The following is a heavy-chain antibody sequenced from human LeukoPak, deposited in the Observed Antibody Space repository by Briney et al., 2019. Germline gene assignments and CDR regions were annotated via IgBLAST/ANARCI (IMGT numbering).Heavy chain of an antibody. CDR3: ARTVTTPYNYYYGMDV. CDR2: IIPIFGTA. V-gene: IGHV1-69*13. J-gene: IGHJ6*02. D-gene: IGHD4-17*01. Sequence: SVKVSCKASGGTFSSYAISWVRQAPGQGLEWMGGIIPIFGTANYVQKFQGRVTITADESTSTAYMELSSLRSEDTAVYYCARTVTTPYNYYYGMDVWAKGPRSSSP. CDR1: GGTFSSYA.